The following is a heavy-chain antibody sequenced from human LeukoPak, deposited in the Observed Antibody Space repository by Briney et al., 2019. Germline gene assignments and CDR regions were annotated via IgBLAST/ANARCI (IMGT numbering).Heavy chain of an antibody. CDR3: TRDYGSYYYDSSGYYFSDY. J-gene: IGHJ4*02. Sequence: QPERSLRLSCTASGFTFGDYAMSWFRQAPGKGLEWVGFIRSKAYGGTTEYAASVKGRFTISRDDSKSIAYLQMNSLKTEDTAVYYCTRDYGSYYYDSSGYYFSDYWGQGTLVTVSS. CDR1: GFTFGDYA. CDR2: IRSKAYGGTT. V-gene: IGHV3-49*03. D-gene: IGHD3-22*01.